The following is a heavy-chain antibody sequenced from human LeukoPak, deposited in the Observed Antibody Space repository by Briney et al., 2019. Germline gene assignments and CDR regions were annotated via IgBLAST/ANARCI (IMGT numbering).Heavy chain of an antibody. J-gene: IGHJ4*02. D-gene: IGHD3-10*01. Sequence: GGSLRLSCAASGLTFSSYGMHWVRQTPGKGLEWVAVIWYDGSNKYYADSVKGRFTISKDNSKNMLYLQMNSLRAEDTAVYYCARDQGHYASGSSHFDYWGQGTLVTVSS. CDR1: GLTFSSYG. V-gene: IGHV3-33*01. CDR2: IWYDGSNK. CDR3: ARDQGHYASGSSHFDY.